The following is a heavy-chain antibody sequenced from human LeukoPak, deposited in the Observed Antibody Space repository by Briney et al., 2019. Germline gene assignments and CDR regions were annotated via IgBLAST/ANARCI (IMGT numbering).Heavy chain of an antibody. CDR1: GFTVSSNY. V-gene: IGHV3-53*01. J-gene: IGHJ4*02. CDR3: AREPVVGATRSGYDY. D-gene: IGHD1-26*01. CDR2: IYSGGST. Sequence: PGGSLRLSCAASGFTVSSNYMSWVRQAPGKGLEWVSVIYSGGSTYYADSVKGRFTISRDNSKNTLYLQMNSLRAEDTAVYYCAREPVVGATRSGYDYWGQGTLVTVSS.